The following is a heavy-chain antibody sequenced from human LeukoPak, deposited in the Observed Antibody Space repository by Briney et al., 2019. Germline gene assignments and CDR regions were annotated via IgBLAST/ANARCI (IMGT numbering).Heavy chain of an antibody. CDR1: GASISNDY. Sequence: SETLSLTCTVSGASISNDYWSWIRQPPGRGLEWIGYIYLSARSNYNPSLKSRVTIPVDTSKNQGSLKLSSVTAADTAVYYCARGHMGLDYWGQGTLVTVSS. CDR2: IYLSARS. V-gene: IGHV4-59*12. CDR3: ARGHMGLDY. J-gene: IGHJ4*02. D-gene: IGHD1-26*01.